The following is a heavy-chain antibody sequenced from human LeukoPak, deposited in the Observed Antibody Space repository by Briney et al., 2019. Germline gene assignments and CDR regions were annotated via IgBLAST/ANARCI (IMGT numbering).Heavy chain of an antibody. J-gene: IGHJ4*02. D-gene: IGHD4-23*01. CDR1: GYTFTSFG. Sequence: GASVKVSCKASGYTFTSFGITWVRQAPGQGLEWMGWISVYNGNTNYAQKLQGRITMTTDTSTNTAYVELRSLRSDDTAVYYCARGTTVATRSDYWGQGTLVTVSS. CDR3: ARGTTVATRSDY. V-gene: IGHV1-18*01. CDR2: ISVYNGNT.